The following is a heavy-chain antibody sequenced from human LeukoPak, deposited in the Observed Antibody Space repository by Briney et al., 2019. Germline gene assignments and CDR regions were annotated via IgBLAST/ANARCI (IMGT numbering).Heavy chain of an antibody. CDR1: GFTFNRYG. Sequence: GRSLRLSCAASGFTFNRYGMHWVRQAPGKGLEWVAVISFDGKVSYYADSVKGRFTISRDNAKNSLYLQMNSLRVEDTAVYYCARTGQYCSGGTCYSGQFDFWGQGTLVIVSS. D-gene: IGHD2-15*01. J-gene: IGHJ4*02. CDR2: ISFDGKVS. CDR3: ARTGQYCSGGTCYSGQFDF. V-gene: IGHV3-30*03.